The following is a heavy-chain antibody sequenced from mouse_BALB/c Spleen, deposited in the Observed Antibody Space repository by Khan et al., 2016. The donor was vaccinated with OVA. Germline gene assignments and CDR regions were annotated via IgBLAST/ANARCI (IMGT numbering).Heavy chain of an antibody. Sequence: QIQLVQSGPELKKPGETVKISCKASGYTFTNYGMNWVKQSPGKALKWMGWINTYTGEPTYADDFKGRFAFSLETSASTAYLQINNLKNEDTATYFCARPPYFSYTLDHWSQGTSVTVSS. D-gene: IGHD2-10*01. CDR1: GYTFTNYG. CDR2: INTYTGEP. V-gene: IGHV9-3-1*01. CDR3: ARPPYFSYTLDH. J-gene: IGHJ4*01.